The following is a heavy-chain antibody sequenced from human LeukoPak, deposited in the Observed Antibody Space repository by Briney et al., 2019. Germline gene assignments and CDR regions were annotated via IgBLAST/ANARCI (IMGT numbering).Heavy chain of an antibody. Sequence: SQTLSLTCAISGDSVSSNSAAWNLIRQSPSRGLEWLGRTYYRSKWYNDYAVSVKSRITINPDTSKNQFSLQLNSVTPEDTAVYYCARGRGVAVAGPFDYWGQGTLVTVSS. J-gene: IGHJ4*02. V-gene: IGHV6-1*01. CDR3: ARGRGVAVAGPFDY. CDR1: GDSVSSNSAA. D-gene: IGHD6-19*01. CDR2: TYYRSKWYN.